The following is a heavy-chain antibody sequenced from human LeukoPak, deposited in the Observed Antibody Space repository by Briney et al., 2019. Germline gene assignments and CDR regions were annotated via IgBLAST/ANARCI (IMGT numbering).Heavy chain of an antibody. CDR1: GGSISSSSYY. J-gene: IGHJ4*02. Sequence: ASETLSLTCTVSGGSISSSSYYWGWIRQPPGKGLEWIGSIYYSGSTYYNPSLKSRVTISVDTSKNQFSLKLSSVTAADTAVYYCASTDDTYYYGSGSLDYWGQGTLVTVSS. V-gene: IGHV4-39*07. CDR2: IYYSGST. D-gene: IGHD3-10*01. CDR3: ASTDDTYYYGSGSLDY.